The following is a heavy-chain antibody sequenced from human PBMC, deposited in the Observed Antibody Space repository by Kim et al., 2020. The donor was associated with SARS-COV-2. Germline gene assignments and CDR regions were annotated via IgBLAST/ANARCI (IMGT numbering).Heavy chain of an antibody. J-gene: IGHJ4*02. CDR1: GGSFSGYY. V-gene: IGHV4-34*01. Sequence: SETLSLTCAVYGGSFSGYYWSWIRQPPGKGLEWIGEINHSGSTNYNPSLKSRVTISVDTSKNQFSLKLSSVTAADTAVYYCARMEWGRRGSSFGPRSVYWGQGTLVTVSS. CDR2: INHSGST. D-gene: IGHD6-6*01. CDR3: ARMEWGRRGSSFGPRSVY.